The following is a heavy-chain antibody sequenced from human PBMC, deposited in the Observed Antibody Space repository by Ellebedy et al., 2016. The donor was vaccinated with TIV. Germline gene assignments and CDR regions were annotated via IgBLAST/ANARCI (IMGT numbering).Heavy chain of an antibody. CDR1: GGSFSDYY. V-gene: IGHV3-66*01. CDR2: IYSGGNT. CDR3: AGGRWGGAYFCVEF. Sequence: PSETLSLTCAVYGGSFSDYYWSWIRQPPGKGLEWVSVIYSGGNTYYADSVKDRFTISGDSSKNTLHLQMNSLRAEDTAVYYCAGGRWGGAYFCVEFWGQGTLVTVSS. J-gene: IGHJ4*02. D-gene: IGHD1-26*01.